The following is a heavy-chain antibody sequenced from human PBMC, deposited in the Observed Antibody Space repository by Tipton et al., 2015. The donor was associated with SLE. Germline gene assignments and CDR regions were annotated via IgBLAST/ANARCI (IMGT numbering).Heavy chain of an antibody. CDR2: IYPTGKT. J-gene: IGHJ4*02. D-gene: IGHD3-3*02. CDR1: GGSFSDYY. Sequence: LRLSCAVYGGSFSDYYLTWIRQPAGKGLEWIGRIYPTGKTNFNPSLKGRVTMSVDTSKSQFSLKLRSVTAADTAIYYCARDKSSHSKYILDYWGQGTLVTVSS. V-gene: IGHV4-4*07. CDR3: ARDKSSHSKYILDY.